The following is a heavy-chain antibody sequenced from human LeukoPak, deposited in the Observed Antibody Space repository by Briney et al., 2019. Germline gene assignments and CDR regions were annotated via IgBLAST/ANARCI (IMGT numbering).Heavy chain of an antibody. D-gene: IGHD3-3*01. J-gene: IGHJ4*02. CDR2: INHSGST. V-gene: IGHV4-34*01. Sequence: PSETLSLTCAVYGGSFSGYYWSWIRQPPGKGLEWIGEINHSGSTNYNPSLKSRVTISVDTSKNQFSLKPSSVTAADTAVYYCARRKLRFLEWLLRGYFDYWGQGTLVTVSS. CDR3: ARRKLRFLEWLLRGYFDY. CDR1: GGSFSGYY.